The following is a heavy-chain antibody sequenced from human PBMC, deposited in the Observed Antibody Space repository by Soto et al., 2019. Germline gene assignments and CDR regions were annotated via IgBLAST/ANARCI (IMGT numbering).Heavy chain of an antibody. J-gene: IGHJ6*02. V-gene: IGHV3-30-3*01. D-gene: IGHD3-16*01. CDR1: GFTFSSYA. Sequence: QVQLVESGGGVVQPGRSLRLSCAASGFTFSSYAMHWVRQAPGKGLEWVAVISYDGSNKYYADSVKGRFTISRDNSKNTLYLQMNSQRAEDTAVYECARGGELRLGYGIDVWGQGTTVTVSS. CDR2: ISYDGSNK. CDR3: ARGGELRLGYGIDV.